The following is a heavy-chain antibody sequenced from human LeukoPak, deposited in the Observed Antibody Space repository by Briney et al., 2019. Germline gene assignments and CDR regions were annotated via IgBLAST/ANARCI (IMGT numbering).Heavy chain of an antibody. CDR2: IYYSGNT. CDR3: ASQNALTAATDY. J-gene: IGHJ4*02. V-gene: IGHV4-39*01. Sequence: SETLSLTCTVSGGSISSSNYYWGWIRQPPGKGLEWIGSIYYSGNTYYNPSLKSRVTISVDTSKNQFSLKLSSVTAADTAVYYCASQNALTAATDYWGQGTLVAVSS. CDR1: GGSISSSNYY. D-gene: IGHD6-25*01.